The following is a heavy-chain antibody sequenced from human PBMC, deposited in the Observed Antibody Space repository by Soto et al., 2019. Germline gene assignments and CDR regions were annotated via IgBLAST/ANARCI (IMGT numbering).Heavy chain of an antibody. Sequence: QVQLVQSGAEVKKPGSSVKVSCKASGGTFSTYTITWVRQAPGQGLEWMGRIIPIIGIINYAQKFKGRVTISEDKFTGTAYMELTGLRSDDTAVYYCAGDPDSHYNDSHASSYPWGQGTLVTVSS. V-gene: IGHV1-69*08. CDR2: IIPIIGII. CDR1: GGTFSTYT. CDR3: AGDPDSHYNDSHASSYP. D-gene: IGHD4-4*01. J-gene: IGHJ5*02.